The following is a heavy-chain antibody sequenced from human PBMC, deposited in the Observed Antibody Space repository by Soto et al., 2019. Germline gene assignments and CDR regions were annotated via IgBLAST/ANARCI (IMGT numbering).Heavy chain of an antibody. CDR1: GGSISSYY. Sequence: PSETLSLTCTVSGGSISSYYWSWTRQPPGKGLEWIGYIYYSGSTNYNPSLKSRVTISVDTSKNQFSLKLSSVTAADTAVYYCARSFGREYSGYEERYYFDYWGQGTLVTVSS. V-gene: IGHV4-59*01. CDR3: ARSFGREYSGYEERYYFDY. D-gene: IGHD5-12*01. J-gene: IGHJ4*02. CDR2: IYYSGST.